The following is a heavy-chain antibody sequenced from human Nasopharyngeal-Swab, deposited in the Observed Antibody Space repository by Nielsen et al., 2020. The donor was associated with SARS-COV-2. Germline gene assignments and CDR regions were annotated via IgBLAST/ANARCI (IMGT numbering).Heavy chain of an antibody. J-gene: IGHJ4*02. D-gene: IGHD1-20*01. CDR3: ARAPGITGIDY. CDR2: INPNSGGT. V-gene: IGHV1-2*04. Sequence: WVRQAPRQGLEWMGWINPNSGGTNYAQKFQGWVTMTRDTSISTACMELSRLRSDDTAVYYCARAPGITGIDYWGQGTLVTVSS.